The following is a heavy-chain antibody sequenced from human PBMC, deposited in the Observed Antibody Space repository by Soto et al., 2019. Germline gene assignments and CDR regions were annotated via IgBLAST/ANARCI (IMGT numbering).Heavy chain of an antibody. Sequence: QVQLVQSGAEVKKPGASVKVSCKASGYTFTSYGISWVRQAPGQGLEWMGWISAYNGNTNYAQKLQGRVTLTTDTSTSTAYMELRSLTSDDRAVYYCARDPPQYYYDSIPTDDAFDIWGQGTMAPVSS. V-gene: IGHV1-18*01. J-gene: IGHJ3*02. CDR2: ISAYNGNT. CDR1: GYTFTSYG. D-gene: IGHD3-22*01. CDR3: ARDPPQYYYDSIPTDDAFDI.